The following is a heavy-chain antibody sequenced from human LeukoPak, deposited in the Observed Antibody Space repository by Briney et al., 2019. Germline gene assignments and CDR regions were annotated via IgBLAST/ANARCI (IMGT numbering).Heavy chain of an antibody. CDR2: ISTTSNYI. J-gene: IGHJ4*02. V-gene: IGHV3-21*01. CDR1: GFTFSSYN. CDR3: ARVHSGSPH. D-gene: IGHD1-26*01. Sequence: GGSLRLSCAASGFTFSSYNMNWVRQAPGRGLEWVSSISTTSNYIYYADSVKGRFTISRDNAKNPLYLQMNSLRAEDTAVYYCARVHSGSPHWGQGTLVTVSS.